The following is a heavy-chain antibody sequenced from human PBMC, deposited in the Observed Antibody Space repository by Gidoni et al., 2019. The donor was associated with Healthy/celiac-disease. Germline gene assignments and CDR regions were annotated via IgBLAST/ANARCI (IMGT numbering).Heavy chain of an antibody. J-gene: IGHJ5*02. D-gene: IGHD4-17*01. Sequence: EVQLVESGGGLVQPGGSLRLSCAASGFTFSSYWMSWVRQAPGKGLEWVANIKQDGSGKYYVDSVKGRCTISRDNAKNSLYLQMNSLRAEDTAVYYCARDKSYDYGDPGWFDPWGQGTLVTVSS. V-gene: IGHV3-7*01. CDR2: IKQDGSGK. CDR3: ARDKSYDYGDPGWFDP. CDR1: GFTFSSYW.